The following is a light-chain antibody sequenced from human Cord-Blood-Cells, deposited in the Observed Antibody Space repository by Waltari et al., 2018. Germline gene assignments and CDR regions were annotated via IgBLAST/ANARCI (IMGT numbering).Light chain of an antibody. CDR2: EGS. J-gene: IGLJ3*02. Sequence: QSALTQPASVSGSPGQSITISCTGTSRDVGSYHLVPWYQQHPDKAPKLMIYEGSKRPSGVSNRFSGSKSGNTASLTISGLQAEDEADYYCCSYAGSSTWVFGGGTKLTVL. V-gene: IGLV2-23*01. CDR3: CSYAGSSTWV. CDR1: SRDVGSYHL.